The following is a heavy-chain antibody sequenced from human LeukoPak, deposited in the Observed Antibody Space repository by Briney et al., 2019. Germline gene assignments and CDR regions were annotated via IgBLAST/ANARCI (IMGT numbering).Heavy chain of an antibody. CDR3: ARAPLAAAGPLYFDY. D-gene: IGHD6-13*01. J-gene: IGHJ4*02. V-gene: IGHV3-30-3*01. Sequence: GGSLRLSCAASGFTFSSYAMHWVRQAPGKGLEWVAVISYDGSNKYYADSVKGRFTISRDNSKNTLYLQMNSLRAEDTAVYYCARAPLAAAGPLYFDYWGQGTLVTVSS. CDR1: GFTFSSYA. CDR2: ISYDGSNK.